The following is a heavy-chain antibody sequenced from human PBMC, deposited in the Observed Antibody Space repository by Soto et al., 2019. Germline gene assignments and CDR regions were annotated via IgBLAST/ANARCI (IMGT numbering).Heavy chain of an antibody. CDR1: GDSVSSNSAA. J-gene: IGHJ6*02. Sequence: QVQLQQSGPGLVKPSQTLSLTCAISGDSVSSNSAAWNWIRQSPSRGLEWLGRTYYRSKWYNDYAVSLKSRITINPDTSKNPFSLQLNSVTPEDTAVYYCASSTYCTNGVCSNYYYYGMDVWGQGTTVTVSS. CDR2: TYYRSKWYN. V-gene: IGHV6-1*01. D-gene: IGHD2-8*01. CDR3: ASSTYCTNGVCSNYYYYGMDV.